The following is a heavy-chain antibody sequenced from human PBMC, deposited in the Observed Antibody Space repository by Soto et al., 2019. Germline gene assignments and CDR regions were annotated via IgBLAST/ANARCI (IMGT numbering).Heavy chain of an antibody. CDR2: INHSGST. J-gene: IGHJ4*02. V-gene: IGHV4-34*01. CDR3: ARAPSDIVVVPAAIYFDY. D-gene: IGHD2-2*02. Sequence: SETLSLTCAVYGGSFSGYYWSWIRQPPGKGLEWIGEINHSGSTNYNPSLKSRVTISVDTSKNQFSLKLSSVTAADTAVYYCARAPSDIVVVPAAIYFDYWGQGTLVTVSS. CDR1: GGSFSGYY.